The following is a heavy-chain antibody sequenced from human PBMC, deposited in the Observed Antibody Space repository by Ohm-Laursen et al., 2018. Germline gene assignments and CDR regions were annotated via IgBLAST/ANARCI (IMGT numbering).Heavy chain of an antibody. D-gene: IGHD3-3*01. V-gene: IGHV3-11*04. CDR3: ARDAPNYKTISGVVTALGMDV. Sequence: SLRLSCTASGFTFSDYYMSWIRQAPGKGLEWISCISGSGVSTYYIDSVKGRFTISRDNAKTTLYLQMNSLRAEDTAVYYCARDAPNYKTISGVVTALGMDVWGQGTTVTVSS. J-gene: IGHJ6*02. CDR2: ISGSGVST. CDR1: GFTFSDYY.